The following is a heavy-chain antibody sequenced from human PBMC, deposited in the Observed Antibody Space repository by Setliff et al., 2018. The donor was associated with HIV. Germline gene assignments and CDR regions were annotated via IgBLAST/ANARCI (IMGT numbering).Heavy chain of an antibody. J-gene: IGHJ4*02. V-gene: IGHV3-11*01. CDR3: AEKTAAYTSGSWLHY. Sequence: PGGSLRLSCAASGFSFSDHYMSWIRQAPGQGLEWVSYISNGGGTIYYADSVKGRFTISRDNAKNSLFLQVNSLRAEDTAVYYCAEKTAAYTSGSWLHYWGQGTLVTVSS. D-gene: IGHD3-10*01. CDR1: GFSFSDHY. CDR2: ISNGGGTI.